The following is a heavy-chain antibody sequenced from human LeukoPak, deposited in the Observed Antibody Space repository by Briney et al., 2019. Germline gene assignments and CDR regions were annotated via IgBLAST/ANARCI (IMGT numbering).Heavy chain of an antibody. CDR3: ARHFDLYSSGWTDVDY. CDR1: GYSFTSYW. D-gene: IGHD6-19*01. V-gene: IGHV5-51*01. J-gene: IGHJ4*02. Sequence: GESLKISCKGSGYSFTSYWIGWVRQMPGKGLEWMGIIYPGDSDTRYSPSFQGQVTISADKSISTAYLQWSSLKASDTAMYYCARHFDLYSSGWTDVDYWGQGTLVTVSS. CDR2: IYPGDSDT.